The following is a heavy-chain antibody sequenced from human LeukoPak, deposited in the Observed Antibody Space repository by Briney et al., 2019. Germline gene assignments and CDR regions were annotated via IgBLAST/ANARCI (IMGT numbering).Heavy chain of an antibody. CDR1: GYSFTSYW. J-gene: IGHJ6*02. V-gene: IGHV5-51*01. D-gene: IGHD6-13*01. Sequence: GESLKISCKGSGYSFTSYWIGWVRQMPGKGLEWMGLVFPGDSDTRYSPSFQGQVTTSVDKSISTAYLQWSSLKASDTAIYYCARRSPDYFYGMDVWGQGTTVTVSS. CDR2: VFPGDSDT. CDR3: ARRSPDYFYGMDV.